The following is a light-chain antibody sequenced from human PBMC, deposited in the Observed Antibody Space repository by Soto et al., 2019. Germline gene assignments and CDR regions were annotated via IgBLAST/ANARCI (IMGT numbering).Light chain of an antibody. CDR3: QLYNNWPIT. CDR2: GAS. Sequence: EIGLTKLPSTLFLSPGERATLSCRASQTVSINLAWYQQKPGQAPRLLIYGASTRATGIPARFSGSGSGTDFTLTISSLQSEDFAVYDCQLYNNWPITFGHGRRLEIK. J-gene: IGKJ5*01. CDR1: QTVSIN. V-gene: IGKV3-15*01.